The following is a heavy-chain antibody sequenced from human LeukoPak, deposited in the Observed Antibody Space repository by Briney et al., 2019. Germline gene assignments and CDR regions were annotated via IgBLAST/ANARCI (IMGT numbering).Heavy chain of an antibody. CDR3: ARVSSAGIWDY. CDR1: GGSFSGYY. D-gene: IGHD6-19*01. CDR2: IYTSGST. V-gene: IGHV4-4*07. J-gene: IGHJ4*02. Sequence: SETLSLTCTVSGGSFSGYYWSWIRQPAGKGLVWIGRIYTSGSTNYNPSLKSRVTMSVDTSKNQFSLKLSSVTAADTAVYYYARVSSAGIWDYWGQGTLVTVSS.